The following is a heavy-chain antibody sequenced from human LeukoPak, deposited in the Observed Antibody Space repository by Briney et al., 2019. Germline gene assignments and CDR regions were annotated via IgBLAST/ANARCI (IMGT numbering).Heavy chain of an antibody. CDR3: AKEGEPSAYYYYYMDV. D-gene: IGHD1-14*01. Sequence: GGSLRLSCAGSGFTFSSYAMTWVRQAPGGGLQWVFGISGSGTSAYYADSVRGRFTISRDNSKNTLYLQMNSLRAEDTAVYYCAKEGEPSAYYYYYMDVWGKGTTVTVSS. CDR1: GFTFSSYA. CDR2: ISGSGTSA. V-gene: IGHV3-23*01. J-gene: IGHJ6*03.